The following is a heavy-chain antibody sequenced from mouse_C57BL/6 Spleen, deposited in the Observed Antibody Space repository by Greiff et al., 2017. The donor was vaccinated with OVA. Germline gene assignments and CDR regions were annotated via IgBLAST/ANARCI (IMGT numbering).Heavy chain of an antibody. CDR2: IRSKSNNYAT. V-gene: IGHV10-1*01. Sequence: EVKLVESGGGLVQPKGSLKLSCAASGFSFNTYAMNWVRQAPGKGLEWVARIRSKSNNYATYYADSVKDRFTISRDDSESMLYLQMNNLKTEDTAMYYCVRYGSKYYYAMDYWGQGTSVTVSS. CDR1: GFSFNTYA. J-gene: IGHJ4*01. D-gene: IGHD1-1*01. CDR3: VRYGSKYYYAMDY.